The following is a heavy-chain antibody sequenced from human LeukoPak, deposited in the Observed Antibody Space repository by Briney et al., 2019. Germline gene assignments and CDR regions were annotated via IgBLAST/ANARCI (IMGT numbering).Heavy chain of an antibody. CDR1: GGSFSGYY. J-gene: IGHJ2*01. V-gene: IGHV4-34*01. Sequence: SETLSLTCAVYGGSFSGYYWSWIRQPPGKGLGWIGEINHSGSTNYNPSLKNRVTISVDTSKNQFSLKLSSVTAADTAVYYCARHFDLWGRGTLVTVSS. CDR2: INHSGST. CDR3: ARHFDL.